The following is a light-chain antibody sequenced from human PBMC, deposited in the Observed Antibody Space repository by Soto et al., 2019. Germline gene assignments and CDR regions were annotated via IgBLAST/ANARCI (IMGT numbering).Light chain of an antibody. CDR2: DAT. CDR1: QYISSN. J-gene: IGKJ4*01. V-gene: IGKV3D-15*01. Sequence: IVMTQSPATLSESPGERVTLSCRASQYISSNLAWYQQKPGQPPRLLIYDATSRATGIPSRFSGRGSGTDFTLTIISLQSEDFAVYFCHQYHDWPPLTFGGGTKVEIK. CDR3: HQYHDWPPLT.